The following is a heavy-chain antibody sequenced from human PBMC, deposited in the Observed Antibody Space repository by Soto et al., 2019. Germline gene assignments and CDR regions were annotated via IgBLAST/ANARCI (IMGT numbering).Heavy chain of an antibody. CDR3: ARADVGYGDYGEVDYGMDV. CDR1: GFTFSSYG. D-gene: IGHD4-17*01. CDR2: IWNDGSNK. J-gene: IGHJ6*02. Sequence: GGSLRLSCAASGFTFSSYGMHWVRQAPGKGLEWVAVIWNDGSNKYYADSVKGRFTISRDNSKNTLYLQMNSLRAEDTAVYYCARADVGYGDYGEVDYGMDVWGQGTTVTVSS. V-gene: IGHV3-33*01.